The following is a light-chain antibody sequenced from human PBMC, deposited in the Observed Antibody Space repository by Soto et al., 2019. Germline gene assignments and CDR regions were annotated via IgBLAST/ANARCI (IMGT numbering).Light chain of an antibody. J-gene: IGKJ1*01. CDR2: AAA. Sequence: DIQMTQSPSSLSASVGDGVTITCRASQSISNHLNWYQQKAGKAPKVLIYAAASLQSGVPSRFSGGGSGTECTLTINRLQPEDVATYFCQQRYGTPCTFGQGTKVEIK. CDR1: QSISNH. CDR3: QQRYGTPCT. V-gene: IGKV1-39*01.